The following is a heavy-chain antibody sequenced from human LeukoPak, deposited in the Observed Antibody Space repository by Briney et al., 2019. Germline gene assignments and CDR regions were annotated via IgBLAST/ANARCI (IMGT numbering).Heavy chain of an antibody. CDR2: INHSGST. CDR3: AREGSITTIVADI. CDR1: GGSFSGYY. J-gene: IGHJ3*02. D-gene: IGHD3-22*01. Sequence: SETLSLTCAVYGGSFSGYYWRWIRQPPGKGLEWIGEINHSGSTAYNPSLKSPVTISVDTSKNQFSLKLSSVTAADTAVYYCAREGSITTIVADIWGQGTMVTVSS. V-gene: IGHV4-34*01.